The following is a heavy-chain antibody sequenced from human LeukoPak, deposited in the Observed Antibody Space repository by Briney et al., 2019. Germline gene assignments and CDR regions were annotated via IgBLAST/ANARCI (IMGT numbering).Heavy chain of an antibody. J-gene: IGHJ6*02. CDR2: IYYSGST. CDR1: GGSISSYY. V-gene: IGHV4-59*01. D-gene: IGHD3-3*01. CDR3: ARGVPPPYYDFWSGNYYYYGMDV. Sequence: SETLSLTCTVSGGSISSYYWSWIRQPPGKGLEWIGYIYYSGSTNYNPSLKSRVTISVDTSKNQFSLKLSPVTAADTAVYYCARGVPPPYYDFWSGNYYYYGMDVWGQGTTVTVSS.